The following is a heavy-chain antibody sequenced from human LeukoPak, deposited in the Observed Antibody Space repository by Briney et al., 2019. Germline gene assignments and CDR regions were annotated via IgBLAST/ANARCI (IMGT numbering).Heavy chain of an antibody. Sequence: PSETPSLTCTVSGGSISSYYWSWIRQPPGKGLEWIGYIYYSGSTNYNPSLKSRVTISVDTSKNQFSLKLSSVTAADTAVYYCARDRARLGDPGYFDYWGQGTLVTVSS. D-gene: IGHD3-10*01. V-gene: IGHV4-59*01. CDR3: ARDRARLGDPGYFDY. CDR1: GGSISSYY. CDR2: IYYSGST. J-gene: IGHJ4*02.